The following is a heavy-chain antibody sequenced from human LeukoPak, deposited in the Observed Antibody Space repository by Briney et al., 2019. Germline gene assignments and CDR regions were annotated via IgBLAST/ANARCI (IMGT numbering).Heavy chain of an antibody. D-gene: IGHD3-16*01. CDR2: IYASGHT. Sequence: SETLSLTCTVSVGSISTSYWSWIRQPAGKGLEWIGRIYASGHTNYNPSLKSRVIMSGDASKNQFSLSLRSVTAADTAVYYCARLIGDVGGGTNYFDSWGQGTLVTVSS. CDR3: ARLIGDVGGGTNYFDS. V-gene: IGHV4-4*07. CDR1: VGSISTSY. J-gene: IGHJ4*02.